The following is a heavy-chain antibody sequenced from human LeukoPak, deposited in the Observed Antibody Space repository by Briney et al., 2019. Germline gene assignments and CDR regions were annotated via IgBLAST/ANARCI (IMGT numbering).Heavy chain of an antibody. V-gene: IGHV4-34*09. CDR2: INHSGST. CDR3: ARAASYYYDSSPIGPFDY. CDR1: GGSFSGYY. D-gene: IGHD3-22*01. Sequence: PSETLSLTCAVYGGSFSGYYWSWIRQPPGKGLEWIGEINHSGSTNYNPSLKSRVTISVDTSKNQFSLKLSSVTAADTAVYYCARAASYYYDSSPIGPFDYWGQGTLVTVSS. J-gene: IGHJ4*02.